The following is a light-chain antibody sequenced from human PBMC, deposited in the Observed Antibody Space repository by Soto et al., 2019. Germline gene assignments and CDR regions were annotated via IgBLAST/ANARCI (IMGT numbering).Light chain of an antibody. Sequence: QSVLTQPASVSGSLGQSITISCTGTTRDIAGYNYISWYQQLPGKAPKLMIYQVTIRPSGISNRFSGSKSGNAASLTISGLQAEDEADDYCTSFSSSTSLYVFGTGTKV. V-gene: IGLV2-14*01. J-gene: IGLJ1*01. CDR2: QVT. CDR3: TSFSSSTSLYV. CDR1: TRDIAGYNY.